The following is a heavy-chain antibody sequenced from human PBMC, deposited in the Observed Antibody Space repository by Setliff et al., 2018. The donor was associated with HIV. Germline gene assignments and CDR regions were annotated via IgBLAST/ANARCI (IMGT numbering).Heavy chain of an antibody. CDR2: FDPEDGET. Sequence: GASVKVSCKASGYTFTDYFMHWVRQAPGKGLEWMGGFDPEDGETVYAQKLQGRVTMTEDTSTDTAYMELSSLRSEDTAMYYCATIRAYYYDSSGQEYFQYWGHGTLVTVSS. V-gene: IGHV1-24*01. CDR3: ATIRAYYYDSSGQEYFQY. J-gene: IGHJ1*01. CDR1: GYTFTDYF. D-gene: IGHD3-22*01.